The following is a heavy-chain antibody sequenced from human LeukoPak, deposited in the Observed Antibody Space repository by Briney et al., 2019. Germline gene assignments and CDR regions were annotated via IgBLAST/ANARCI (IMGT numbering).Heavy chain of an antibody. CDR1: GGSISSYY. CDR2: IYYSGST. V-gene: IGHV4-59*08. D-gene: IGHD6-19*01. CDR3: ASNLYSGGWYTDY. Sequence: SETLSLTCTVSGGSISSYYWSWIRQPPGKGLEWIGYIYYSGSTNYNPSLRSRVSISVDTSKNQFSLKLSSVTAADTAVYYCASNLYSGGWYTDYWGQGTLVTVSS. J-gene: IGHJ4*02.